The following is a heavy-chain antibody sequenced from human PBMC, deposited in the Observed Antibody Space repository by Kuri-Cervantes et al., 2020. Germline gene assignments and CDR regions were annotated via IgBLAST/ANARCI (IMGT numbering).Heavy chain of an antibody. CDR2: IWYDGSNK. D-gene: IGHD1-26*01. J-gene: IGHJ4*02. V-gene: IGHV3-33*01. CDR3: AREMEEPPKYYFDY. Sequence: GGSLRLSCAASGITLSSNGMHWVRQAPGKGLEWAAAIWYDGSNKYYEDSVKGRFTISRDNSKNTLYLQMNNLRPEDTAVYYCAREMEEPPKYYFDYWGQGTLVTVSS. CDR1: GITLSSNG.